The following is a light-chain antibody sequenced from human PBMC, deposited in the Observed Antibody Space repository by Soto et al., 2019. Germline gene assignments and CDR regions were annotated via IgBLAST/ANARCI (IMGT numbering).Light chain of an antibody. V-gene: IGKV3-11*01. CDR2: DAS. J-gene: IGKJ5*01. CDR3: QQRSNWPIT. CDR1: QSVSSY. Sequence: VWAQSPSTLTLSPGERSTPSCRAIQSVSSYLAWYQQKPGQAPRLLIYDASNRATGIPARFSGSGSGTDFTLTISSLEPEDFAVYYCQQRSNWPITFGQGTRLEIK.